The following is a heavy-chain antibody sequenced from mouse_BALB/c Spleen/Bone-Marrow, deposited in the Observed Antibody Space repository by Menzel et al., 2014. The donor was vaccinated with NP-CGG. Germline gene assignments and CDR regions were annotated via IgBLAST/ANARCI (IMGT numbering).Heavy chain of an antibody. Sequence: EVQLVESGGGLVKVGESLKLSCAASGFTFSTYYMSWVRQTPEKRLVLVAAIYTNDGSTYYPDTVKGRFAISRDNAKNTLYLQMSSLKSEDTALYYCARRAFYALDYWGQGTSVTVSS. CDR1: GFTFSTYY. J-gene: IGHJ4*01. V-gene: IGHV5-6-2*01. CDR2: IYTNDGST. CDR3: ARRAFYALDY.